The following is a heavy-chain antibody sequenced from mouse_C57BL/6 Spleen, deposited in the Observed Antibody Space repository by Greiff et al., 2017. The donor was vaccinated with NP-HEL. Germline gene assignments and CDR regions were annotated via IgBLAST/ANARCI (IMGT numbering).Heavy chain of an antibody. Sequence: EVQLQQSGPELVKPGASVKISCKASGYSFTDYNMNWVKQSNGKSLEWIGVINPNYGTTSYNQKFKGKATLTADKSSSTTYMQLNSLTSEDSAVYYCAREGERQLRYAMDYWGQGTSVTVSS. D-gene: IGHD3-2*02. CDR1: GYSFTDYN. CDR3: AREGERQLRYAMDY. CDR2: INPNYGTT. J-gene: IGHJ4*01. V-gene: IGHV1-39*01.